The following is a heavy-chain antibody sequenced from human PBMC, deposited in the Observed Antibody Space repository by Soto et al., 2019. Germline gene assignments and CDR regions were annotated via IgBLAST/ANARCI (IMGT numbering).Heavy chain of an antibody. Sequence: HVQLQESGPGLVKPSQTLSLTSTVSGGSISSGGYYWSWIRQHPGKGLEWIGYIYYSGSTYYNPTIKSRVTISVDTSKTEFSLKLSSVTAADTAVYYCARVLGHYFDYWGQGTLVTVSS. J-gene: IGHJ4*02. CDR1: GGSISSGGYY. CDR2: IYYSGST. V-gene: IGHV4-31*03. CDR3: ARVLGHYFDY.